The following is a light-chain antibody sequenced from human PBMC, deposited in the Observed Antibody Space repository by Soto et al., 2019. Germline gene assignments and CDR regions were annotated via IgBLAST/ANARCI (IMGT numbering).Light chain of an antibody. J-gene: IGLJ2*01. V-gene: IGLV1-40*01. CDR2: DNN. Sequence: QSVLTQPPSVSGAPGQRGTISCTGSSSNIGAGYDVHWYQQLPVTAPKVLIYDNNNRPSGVPDRFSGSKSGTSASLAITGLQAEDEADYYCHSYDVSLSGPVFGGGTKLTVL. CDR1: SSNIGAGYD. CDR3: HSYDVSLSGPV.